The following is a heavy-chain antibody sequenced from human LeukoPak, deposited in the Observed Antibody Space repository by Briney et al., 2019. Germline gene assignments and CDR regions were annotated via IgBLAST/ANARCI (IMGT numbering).Heavy chain of an antibody. CDR2: ISGSGSDI. Sequence: GGSLRLSCAASGFTFSTFSMNWVRQTPGKGLEWVSAISGSGSDIYYADSVKGRFTISRDNPKRSLYLQMNSLRAEDTAVYYCARRTFPNDAFDVWGQGTVVTVSS. J-gene: IGHJ3*01. CDR1: GFTFSTFS. D-gene: IGHD1-7*01. CDR3: ARRTFPNDAFDV. V-gene: IGHV3-21*01.